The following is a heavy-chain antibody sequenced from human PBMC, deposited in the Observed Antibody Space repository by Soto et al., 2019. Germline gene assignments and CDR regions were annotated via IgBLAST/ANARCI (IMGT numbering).Heavy chain of an antibody. D-gene: IGHD6-19*01. CDR2: INPNSGGT. CDR1: GYTFTGYY. Sequence: QVQLVQSGAEVKKPGASVKVSCKASGYTFTGYYMHWVRQAPGQGLEWMGWINPNSGGTNYAQKFQGWVTMTRDTSISTAYMELSRLRSYDTAVYYCARSVAGTPYDAFDIWGQGTMVTVSS. J-gene: IGHJ3*02. V-gene: IGHV1-2*04. CDR3: ARSVAGTPYDAFDI.